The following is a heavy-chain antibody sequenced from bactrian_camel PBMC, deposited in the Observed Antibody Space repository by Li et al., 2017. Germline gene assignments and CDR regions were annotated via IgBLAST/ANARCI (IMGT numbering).Heavy chain of an antibody. V-gene: IGHV3S42*01. J-gene: IGHJ4*01. Sequence: VQLVESGGGSVQAGGSLRLSCVISGDSYKAYSMGWFRQTPGMERVGVAVIDSVDVTRYAASVDGRFTISRNNAKTTLYLQMDDLKPEDTAMYYCAAKCHPLVVAALAAPDRCGHWGQGTQVTVS. CDR3: AAKCHPLVVAALAAPDRCGH. CDR1: GDSYKAYS. D-gene: IGHD1*01. CDR2: IDSVDVT.